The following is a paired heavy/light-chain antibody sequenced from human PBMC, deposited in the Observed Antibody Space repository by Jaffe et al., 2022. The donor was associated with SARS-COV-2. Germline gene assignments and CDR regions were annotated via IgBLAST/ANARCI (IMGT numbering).Heavy chain of an antibody. J-gene: IGHJ6*03. CDR3: ARRNWNDDLYYMDV. V-gene: IGHV3-64*02. Sequence: EVQLVESGEGLVQPGGSLRLSCAASGFTFSKYAMHWVRQAPGKGLEYLSAINSNGRSTYYADSVKGRFTISRDNSRNTLYLQMGSVRAEDMAVYYCARRNWNDDLYYMDVWGNGITVTVSS. CDR1: GFTFSKYA. D-gene: IGHD1-1*01. CDR2: INSNGRST.
Light chain of an antibody. CDR3: QQYSTWSGT. V-gene: IGKV1-5*03. CDR2: QAS. CDR1: QSITTW. Sequence: DIQMTQSPSTLSAFVGDRVTITCRASQSITTWLAWYQQEPGKAPKLLIYQASSLESGVPSRFSGSGSGTEFTLTISSLQPDDFATYYCQQYSTWSGTFGQGTKVEIK. J-gene: IGKJ1*01.